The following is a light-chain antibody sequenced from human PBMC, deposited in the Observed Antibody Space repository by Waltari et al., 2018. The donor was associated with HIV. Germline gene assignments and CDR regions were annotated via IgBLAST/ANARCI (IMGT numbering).Light chain of an antibody. J-gene: IGKJ1*01. CDR3: QQYDNWPPRT. CDR1: QSLLDSDDGNTY. Sequence: DIVLTQTPLSLHVTPGEPASISCRSSQSLLDSDDGNTYLDWYLQKPGQSPQRLLYRLSYRASGVPDRFSGSGSGTEFTLTISSLQSEDFAVYYCQQYDNWPPRTFGQGTKVEIK. V-gene: IGKV2-40*01. CDR2: RLS.